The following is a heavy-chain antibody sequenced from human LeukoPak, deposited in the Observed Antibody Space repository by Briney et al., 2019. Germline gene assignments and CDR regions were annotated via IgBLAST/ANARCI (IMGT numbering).Heavy chain of an antibody. Sequence: SETLSLTCSVSGYSVSSGFYWGWIRQPPGKGLEWIGSIYYSGSTYYNPSLKSRVTISVDTSKNQFSLKLSPVTAADTAVYYCARLWSSGYFDYWGQGTLVTVSS. V-gene: IGHV4-38-2*02. CDR1: GYSVSSGFY. J-gene: IGHJ4*02. CDR3: ARLWSSGYFDY. D-gene: IGHD6-19*01. CDR2: IYYSGST.